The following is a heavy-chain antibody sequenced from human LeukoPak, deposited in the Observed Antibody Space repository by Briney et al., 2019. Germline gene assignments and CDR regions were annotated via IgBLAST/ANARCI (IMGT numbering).Heavy chain of an antibody. Sequence: PGRSLRLSCAASGFTFDEYAMHWVRQAPGKGLEWVSGISYSSGSIGYVDSVKGRFTISRDNAKNSLYLQMNSLRVEDTALYYCAKDRGGSSGLGDAFDVWGQGTMVRVSS. CDR2: ISYSSGSI. CDR1: GFTFDEYA. CDR3: AKDRGGSSGLGDAFDV. V-gene: IGHV3-9*01. J-gene: IGHJ3*01. D-gene: IGHD1-26*01.